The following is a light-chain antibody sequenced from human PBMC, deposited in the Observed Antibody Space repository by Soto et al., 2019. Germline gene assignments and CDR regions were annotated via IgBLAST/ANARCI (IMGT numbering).Light chain of an antibody. J-gene: IGKJ1*01. CDR2: KAS. CDR3: QHYNSYSEA. V-gene: IGKV1-5*03. CDR1: QTISSW. Sequence: EIQMTQSPSTLSGSVGDRVTIICRASQTISSWLAWYQQKPGQAPKLLIYKASTLKSGVPSRFSGSGSGTDCTLTISSLQPDDFATYYCQHYNSYSEAFGQGTKVELK.